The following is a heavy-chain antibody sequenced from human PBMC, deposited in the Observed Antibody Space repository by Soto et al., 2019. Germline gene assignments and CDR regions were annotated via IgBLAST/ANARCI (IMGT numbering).Heavy chain of an antibody. CDR3: LSGMDTNLHLFDP. J-gene: IGHJ5*02. CDR1: GFTFSSYS. V-gene: IGHV3-21*01. Sequence: WGSLRLSCAASGFTFSSYSMNWVRQAPGKGLEWVSSISSSSSYIYYADSVKGRFTISRDNAKNSLYLQMNSLRAEDTAVYYCLSGMDTNLHLFDPSGQGTLVIVSA. CDR2: ISSSSSYI. D-gene: IGHD5-18*01.